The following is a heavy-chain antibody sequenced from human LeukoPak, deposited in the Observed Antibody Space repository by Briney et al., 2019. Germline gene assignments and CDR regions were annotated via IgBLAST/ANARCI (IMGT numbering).Heavy chain of an antibody. J-gene: IGHJ3*02. CDR1: GYTFTSYY. Sequence: ASVKVSCKASGYTFTSYYMHWVRQAPGQGLEWMGIINPSGGSTSYAQKFQGRVTMTRDMSTSTAYMELSSLRSEDTAVYYCAIARDYYDSSGYYFQSHDAFDIWGQGTMVTVSS. CDR3: AIARDYYDSSGYYFQSHDAFDI. V-gene: IGHV1-46*01. D-gene: IGHD3-22*01. CDR2: INPSGGST.